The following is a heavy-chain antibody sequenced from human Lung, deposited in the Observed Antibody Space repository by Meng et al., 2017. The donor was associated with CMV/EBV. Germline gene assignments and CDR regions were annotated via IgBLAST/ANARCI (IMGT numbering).Heavy chain of an antibody. CDR1: GFNFSTYS. CDR2: ITSSSSYI. D-gene: IGHD2-15*01. V-gene: IGHV3-21*01. J-gene: IGHJ3*02. CDR3: AIYGSATPCTPGHDAFDM. Sequence: GESXKISXAASGFNFSTYSMNWVRQAPGKGLEWVSYITSSSSYIYYGDSVRGRFTISRDNAKNSLYLQMNSLRAEDTAVYYCAIYGSATPCTPGHDAFDMWGQGTXVTVSS.